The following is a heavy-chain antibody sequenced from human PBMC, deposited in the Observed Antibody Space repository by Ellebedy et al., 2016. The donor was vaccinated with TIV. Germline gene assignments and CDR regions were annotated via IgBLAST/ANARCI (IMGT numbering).Heavy chain of an antibody. CDR3: ARDLGYDYGDYNAFDI. Sequence: SVKVSCXASGGTFSSYAISWVRQAPGQGLEWMGGIIPIFGTANYAQKFQGRVTITADESTSTAYMELSSLRSEDTAVYYCARDLGYDYGDYNAFDIWGQGTMVTVSS. CDR1: GGTFSSYA. J-gene: IGHJ3*02. V-gene: IGHV1-69*13. CDR2: IIPIFGTA. D-gene: IGHD4-17*01.